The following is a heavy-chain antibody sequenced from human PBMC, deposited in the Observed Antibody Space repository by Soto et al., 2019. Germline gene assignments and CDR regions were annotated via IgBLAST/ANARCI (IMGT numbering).Heavy chain of an antibody. CDR1: GYTFSSYG. J-gene: IGHJ5*02. CDR3: ARDLIAARPGWFDP. Sequence: WASVKVSCKASGYTFSSYGISWVRQAPGQGLEWMGWISAYNGNTKYAQNLQGRLTMTTDTSTRTAYMELRSLRSDDTAVYYCARDLIAARPGWFDPWGQGTLVTVSS. D-gene: IGHD6-6*01. CDR2: ISAYNGNT. V-gene: IGHV1-18*01.